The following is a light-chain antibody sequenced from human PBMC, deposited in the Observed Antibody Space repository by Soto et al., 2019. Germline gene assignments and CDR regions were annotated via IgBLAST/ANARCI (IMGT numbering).Light chain of an antibody. CDR1: QSVSSY. CDR3: QQRSNWRT. Sequence: EIVLTQSPATLSLSPGERATLSCRASQSVSSYLAWYQQKPGQAPRLLIYDASNRATGIPARFSGSGSGTDFTLTISSREPEDFAVYYCQQRSNWRTFGGGTKVDIK. J-gene: IGKJ4*01. V-gene: IGKV3-11*01. CDR2: DAS.